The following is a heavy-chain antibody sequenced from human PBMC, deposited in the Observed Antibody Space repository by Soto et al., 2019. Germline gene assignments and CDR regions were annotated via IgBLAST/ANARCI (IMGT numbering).Heavy chain of an antibody. V-gene: IGHV3-33*08. Sequence: GGSLRLSCAASGFTFSSYGMHWVRQAPGKGLEWVAVIWYDGSNKYYADTVKGRFTISRDNSKNTLYLQMNSLRAEDTAVYYCARAPLGIVATILDYWGQGTLVTVSS. J-gene: IGHJ4*02. D-gene: IGHD5-12*01. CDR1: GFTFSSYG. CDR3: ARAPLGIVATILDY. CDR2: IWYDGSNK.